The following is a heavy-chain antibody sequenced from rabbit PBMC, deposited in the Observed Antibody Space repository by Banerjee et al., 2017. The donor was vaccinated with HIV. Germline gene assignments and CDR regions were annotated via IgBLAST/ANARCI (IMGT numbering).Heavy chain of an antibody. Sequence: QEQLEESGGDLVKPGASLTLTSTASGFSFSSNAMCWVRQAPGKGLEWIGFISTAGSTYYASWAKGRFTISKTSSTTVTLQMTSLTAADTATYFCAREYVGYPGYGDPTGFKLWGQGTLVTVS. D-gene: IGHD7-1*01. CDR1: GFSFSSNA. J-gene: IGHJ4*01. CDR3: AREYVGYPGYGDPTGFKL. V-gene: IGHV1S45*01. CDR2: ISTAGST.